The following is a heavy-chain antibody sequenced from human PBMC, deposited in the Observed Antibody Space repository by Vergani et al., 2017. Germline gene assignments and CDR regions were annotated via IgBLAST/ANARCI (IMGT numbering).Heavy chain of an antibody. D-gene: IGHD2-21*01. CDR1: GFLSSSFW. V-gene: IGHV3-7*01. CDR2: INQDGSEK. J-gene: IGHJ6*01. CDR3: VRLRLIKRGTWTCGLYNCRGMGV. Sequence: EVQLVESGGGLVQPGGSLKPPCAAPGFLSSSFWINWVPQAPGKGLEWVANINQDGSEKNYVDSVKGRFFVSRDNDKESLYLQLNSLKAEDTAVYYGVRLRLIKRGTWTCGLYNCRGMGVWGQGTTVPVSS.